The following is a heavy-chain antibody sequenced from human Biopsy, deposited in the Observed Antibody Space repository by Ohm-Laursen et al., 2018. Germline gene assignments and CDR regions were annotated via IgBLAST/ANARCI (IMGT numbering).Heavy chain of an antibody. CDR2: FAPENGKT. CDR1: GYTLTELS. J-gene: IGHJ4*02. V-gene: IGHV1-24*01. D-gene: IGHD1-1*01. Sequence: ASVKLSCKVSGYTLTELSMHWVRQAPGKGLEWMGGFAPENGKTVYAQNFQARVSMTEDTSTDTAYMELRSLRSEDTAVYYCAADINVWNVNYWGQGTQVTVSS. CDR3: AADINVWNVNY.